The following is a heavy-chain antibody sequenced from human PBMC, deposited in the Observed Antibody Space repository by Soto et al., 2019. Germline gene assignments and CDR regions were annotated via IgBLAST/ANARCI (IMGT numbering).Heavy chain of an antibody. CDR3: ARHPYYRYNKFYYDMAV. V-gene: IGHV4-59*08. J-gene: IGHJ6*02. CDR2: IHYSGST. D-gene: IGHD3-10*01. Sequence: ETLSLTCTVSGDSISSYYWSWIRQPPGKGLEWIGYIHYSGSTNYNPSLKSRLTMSVDTSKNQFSLKLTSVTAADSAVYYCARHPYYRYNKFYYDMAVWGPRTTVTVSS. CDR1: GDSISSYY.